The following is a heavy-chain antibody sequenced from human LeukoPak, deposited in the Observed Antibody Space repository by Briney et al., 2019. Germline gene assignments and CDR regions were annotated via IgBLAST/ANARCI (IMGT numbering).Heavy chain of an antibody. CDR3: ATKVTSYSSSWYDAFDI. V-gene: IGHV3-21*01. J-gene: IGHJ3*02. CDR2: ISSNSTYI. D-gene: IGHD6-13*01. CDR1: GFTFSSYS. Sequence: GGSLRLSCAASGFTFSSYSMNWVRQAPGTGLEWVSSISSNSTYIYYADSVKGRFTISRDNAKNSLYLQMNSLRAEDTAVYYCATKVTSYSSSWYDAFDIWGQGTMVTVSS.